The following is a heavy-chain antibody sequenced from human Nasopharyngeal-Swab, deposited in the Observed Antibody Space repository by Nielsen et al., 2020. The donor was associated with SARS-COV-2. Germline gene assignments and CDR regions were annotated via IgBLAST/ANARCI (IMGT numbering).Heavy chain of an antibody. CDR3: AKVDSGSWYEGDYFDY. CDR1: GFTFSSYD. Sequence: GGSLRLSCAASGFTFSSYDMHWVRQATGKGLEWVSAIGTAGDTYYPGSVKGRFTISRGNAKNSLYLQMNSLRAEDTALYYCAKVDSGSWYEGDYFDYWGQGTLVTVSS. CDR2: IGTAGDT. V-gene: IGHV3-13*01. J-gene: IGHJ4*02. D-gene: IGHD6-13*01.